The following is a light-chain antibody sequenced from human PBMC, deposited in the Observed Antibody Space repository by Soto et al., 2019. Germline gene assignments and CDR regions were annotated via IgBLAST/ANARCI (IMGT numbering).Light chain of an antibody. CDR2: EVS. Sequence: QSALTQPASVSGSPGRSTTISCTGTSSDVGGYNYVSWYQQHPGKAPKLIIYEVSNRPSGVSNRFSGSKSGNTASLTISGLQAEDEADYYCSSYTSSSILYVFGTRTKVTVL. V-gene: IGLV2-14*01. CDR3: SSYTSSSILYV. J-gene: IGLJ1*01. CDR1: SSDVGGYNY.